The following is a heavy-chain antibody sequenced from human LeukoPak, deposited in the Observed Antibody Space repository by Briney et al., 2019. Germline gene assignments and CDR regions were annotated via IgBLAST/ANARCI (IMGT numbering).Heavy chain of an antibody. D-gene: IGHD3-22*01. Sequence: LETLSLTCTVSGDSINSLDLWSWVRQPPGKGLEWIGEMYLSGTTHSNPSVKSRVTISIDKSKNQFFLNLSSVTAADTAVYYCAGLVGRYSSGLYYYYFDYWGQGTLVTVSS. CDR3: AGLVGRYSSGLYYYYFDY. J-gene: IGHJ4*02. CDR2: MYLSGTT. V-gene: IGHV4-4*02. CDR1: GDSINSLDL.